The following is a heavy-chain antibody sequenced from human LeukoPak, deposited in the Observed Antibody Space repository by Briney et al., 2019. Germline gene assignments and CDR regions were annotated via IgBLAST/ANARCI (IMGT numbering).Heavy chain of an antibody. CDR2: INHTGSS. Sequence: SETLSLTCALSGGSITDYFYNWVRQPPGKGLEWIGEINHTGSSTYNPSLKSRVIISVDTSKNQFSLKLTSVTAADTAVYYCATNHYDSSGYCYVDYWGQGTLVTVSS. D-gene: IGHD3-22*01. V-gene: IGHV4-34*01. CDR3: ATNHYDSSGYCYVDY. CDR1: GGSITDYF. J-gene: IGHJ4*02.